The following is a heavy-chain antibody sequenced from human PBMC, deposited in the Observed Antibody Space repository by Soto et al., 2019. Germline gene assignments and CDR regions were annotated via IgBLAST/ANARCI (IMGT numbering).Heavy chain of an antibody. V-gene: IGHV1-2*02. CDR2: VNPNSGGT. CDR3: ARDWKLVPDY. CDR1: GYTFTSYY. J-gene: IGHJ4*02. D-gene: IGHD6-6*01. Sequence: GASVKVSCKASGYTFTSYYMHWVRKAPGQGLEWMGWVNPNSGGTNYAQKFQGRVTMTRDTSISTAYMELSRLRSDDTAVYYCARDWKLVPDYWGQGTLVTVSS.